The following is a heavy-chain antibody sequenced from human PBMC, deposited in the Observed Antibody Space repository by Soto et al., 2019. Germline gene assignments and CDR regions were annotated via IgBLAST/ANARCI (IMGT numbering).Heavy chain of an antibody. J-gene: IGHJ5*02. V-gene: IGHV3-7*03. CDR3: VPAPPSDDFWSGYQHLDR. CDR1: GFTLTSFW. Sequence: PGGSLRLSCEAAGFTLTSFWMTWVRHAPGKWLEWVANIQQDGSERYYVDSVKGRFTISRDNTKNSVYLQMNSLRVEDTALYYCVPAPPSDDFWSGYQHLDRWRQGTLVTVSS. CDR2: IQQDGSER. D-gene: IGHD3-3*01.